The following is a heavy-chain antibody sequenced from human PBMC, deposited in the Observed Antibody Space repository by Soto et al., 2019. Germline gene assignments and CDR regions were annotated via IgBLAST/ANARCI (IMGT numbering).Heavy chain of an antibody. V-gene: IGHV1-69*13. Sequence: RASVKVSCKASGGTFSSYAISWVRQAPGQGLEWMGGIIPIFGTANYAQKFQGRVTITADESTSTAYMELSSLRSEDTAVYFCARHYWGYDTNGYYGYWGQGTLVTVSS. CDR3: ARHYWGYDTNGYYGY. CDR2: IIPIFGTA. D-gene: IGHD3-22*01. J-gene: IGHJ4*02. CDR1: GGTFSSYA.